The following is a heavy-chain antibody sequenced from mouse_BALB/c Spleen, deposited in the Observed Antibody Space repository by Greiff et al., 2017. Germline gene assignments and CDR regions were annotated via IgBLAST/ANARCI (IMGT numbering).Heavy chain of an antibody. V-gene: IGHV5-6-5*01. CDR2: ISSGGST. Sequence: EVKLVESGGGLVKPGGSLKLSCAASGFTFSSYAMSWVRQTPEKRLEWVASISSGGSTYYPDSVKGRFTISRDNARNILYLQMSSLRSEDTAMYYCARGKAYYYYFDYWGQGTTLTVSS. J-gene: IGHJ2*01. D-gene: IGHD1-1*01. CDR1: GFTFSSYA. CDR3: ARGKAYYYYFDY.